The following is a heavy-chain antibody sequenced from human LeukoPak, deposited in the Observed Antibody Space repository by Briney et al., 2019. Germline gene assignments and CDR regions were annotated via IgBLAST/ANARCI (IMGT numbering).Heavy chain of an antibody. CDR3: ATQRGSYLWGTDFDY. CDR1: GYTFTGYY. Sequence: ASVKVSCKASGYTFTGYYMHWVRQAPGQGLEWMGWINPNSGDTKYAQKFQGRVTMTRDTSISTAYMELSRLRSDDTAVYYCATQRGSYLWGTDFDYWGQGTLLTVSS. CDR2: INPNSGDT. D-gene: IGHD3-16*01. V-gene: IGHV1-2*02. J-gene: IGHJ4*02.